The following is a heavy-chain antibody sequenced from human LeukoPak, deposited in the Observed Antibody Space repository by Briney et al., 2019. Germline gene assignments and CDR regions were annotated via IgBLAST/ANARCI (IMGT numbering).Heavy chain of an antibody. Sequence: PGASVKVSCKTSGFSFSSFGVSWVREAPGHGVEWIGWISAYNGNTNYAQKFQDRVTLTRDTSATTVYMELTSLTSDDTAIYYCARDGTEDVRHSSMFFVKYNHNGLDVWGQGTTVTVSS. V-gene: IGHV1-18*01. D-gene: IGHD6-19*01. J-gene: IGHJ6*02. CDR3: ARDGTEDVRHSSMFFVKYNHNGLDV. CDR1: GFSFSSFG. CDR2: ISAYNGNT.